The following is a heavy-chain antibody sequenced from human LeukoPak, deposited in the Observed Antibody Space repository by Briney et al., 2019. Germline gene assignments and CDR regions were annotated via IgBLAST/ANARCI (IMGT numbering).Heavy chain of an antibody. J-gene: IGHJ4*02. V-gene: IGHV3-23*01. CDR2: LSTGGGST. D-gene: IGHD1-1*01. CDR3: AKAPATTGADAQFYFGS. Sequence: HPGGSLRLSCAASGFTFSNFGMNWVRQAPGEGLEWVSGLSTGGGSTYYAESVKGRFTISRDNSKNTLYLQMNSLRAEDTAVYYCAKAPATTGADAQFYFGSWGQGTLVTVSS. CDR1: GFTFSNFG.